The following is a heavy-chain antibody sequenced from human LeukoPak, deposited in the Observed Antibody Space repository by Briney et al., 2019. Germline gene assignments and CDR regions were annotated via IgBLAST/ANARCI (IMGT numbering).Heavy chain of an antibody. CDR3: ATRGRYCSGASCFGSDIFTM. CDR2: IKWNGDSR. J-gene: IGHJ3*02. V-gene: IGHV3-20*04. CDR1: GLRFADHG. Sequence: GGSLRLSCAASGLRFADHGMNWVRQAPGKGLEWVAGIKWNGDSRGYADSVKGRFTISRDNAKNSLYLQMNNLRAEDTALYYCATRGRYCSGASCFGSDIFTMWGQGTMVTVSS. D-gene: IGHD2-15*01.